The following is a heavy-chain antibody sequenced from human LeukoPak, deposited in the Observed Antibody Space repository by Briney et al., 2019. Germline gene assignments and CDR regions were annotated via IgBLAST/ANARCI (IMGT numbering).Heavy chain of an antibody. V-gene: IGHV1-2*02. CDR1: GYTFTGYY. CDR2: INPNSGGT. J-gene: IGHJ5*02. CDR3: ARGLYSSGWYGELS. Sequence: GASVKVSCKASGYTFTGYYMHWVRQAPGQGLEWMGWINPNSGGTNYAQKFQGRVTMTRDTSISTAYMELSRLRSDDTAVYYCARGLYSSGWYGELSWGQGTLVTVSS. D-gene: IGHD6-19*01.